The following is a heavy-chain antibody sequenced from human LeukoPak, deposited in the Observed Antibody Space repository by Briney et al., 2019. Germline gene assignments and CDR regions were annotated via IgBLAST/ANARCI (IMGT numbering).Heavy chain of an antibody. V-gene: IGHV4-61*02. J-gene: IGHJ4*02. Sequence: SETLSLTRTVSGGSISSGSHYWSWIRQPAGKGLEWIGRIYTSGSTNYNPSLKSRVTISVDTSKNQFSLKLSSVTAADTAVYYCARFDYGDGFDYWGQGTLVTVSS. D-gene: IGHD4-17*01. CDR2: IYTSGST. CDR1: GGSISSGSHY. CDR3: ARFDYGDGFDY.